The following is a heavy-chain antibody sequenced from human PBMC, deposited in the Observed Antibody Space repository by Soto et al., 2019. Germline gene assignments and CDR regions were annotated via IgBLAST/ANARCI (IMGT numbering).Heavy chain of an antibody. CDR3: AKGHIWTTVTAGFDY. CDR1: GFTFSSYA. J-gene: IGHJ4*02. CDR2: ISGSGGST. Sequence: GGSLRLSCAASGFTFSSYAMSWVRQAPGKGLEWVSAISGSGGSTYYADSVKGRFTISRDNSKNTLYLQMNSLRAEDTAVYYCAKGHIWTTVTAGFDYWGQGTLVTVSS. V-gene: IGHV3-23*01. D-gene: IGHD4-17*01.